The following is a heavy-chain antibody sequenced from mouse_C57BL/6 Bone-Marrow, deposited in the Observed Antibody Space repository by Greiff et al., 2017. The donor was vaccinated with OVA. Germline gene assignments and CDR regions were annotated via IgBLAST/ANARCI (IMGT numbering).Heavy chain of an antibody. Sequence: DVKLQESGGDLVKPGGSLKLSCAASGFTFSSYGMSWVRQTPDKRLEWVATISSGGSYTYYPDSVKGRFTISRDNAKNTLYLQMSSLKSEDTAMYYCARLMVTSFDYWGQGTTLTVSS. CDR2: ISSGGSYT. CDR1: GFTFSSYG. J-gene: IGHJ2*01. CDR3: ARLMVTSFDY. D-gene: IGHD2-2*01. V-gene: IGHV5-6*02.